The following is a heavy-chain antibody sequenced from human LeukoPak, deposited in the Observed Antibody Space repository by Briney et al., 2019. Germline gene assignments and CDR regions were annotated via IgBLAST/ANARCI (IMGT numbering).Heavy chain of an antibody. CDR3: ARESREQQLVLDY. J-gene: IGHJ4*02. Sequence: SETPSLTCTVSGGSISSGDYYWSWIRQPPGKGLEWIGYIYYSGSTYYNPSLKSRVTISVDTSKNQFSLKLSSVTAADTAVYYCARESREQQLVLDYWGQGTLVTVSS. D-gene: IGHD6-13*01. V-gene: IGHV4-30-4*01. CDR2: IYYSGST. CDR1: GGSISSGDYY.